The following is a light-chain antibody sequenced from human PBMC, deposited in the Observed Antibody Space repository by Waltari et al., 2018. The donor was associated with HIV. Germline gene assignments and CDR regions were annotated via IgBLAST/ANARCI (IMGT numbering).Light chain of an antibody. CDR2: SNS. CDR1: NSNNETNT. CDR3: AAWDDSLNAV. J-gene: IGLJ2*01. Sequence: QSVLTQPPSASGTPGQRVTISCSGSNSNNETNTVNWYQQLPGTAPKLLIYSNSRRPSGVPDRFSGSKSGTSASLAISGLQSEDEADYYCAAWDDSLNAVFGGGTKLTVL. V-gene: IGLV1-44*01.